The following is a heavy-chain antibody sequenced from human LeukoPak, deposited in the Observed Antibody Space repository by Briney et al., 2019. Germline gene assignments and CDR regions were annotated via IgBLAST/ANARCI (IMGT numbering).Heavy chain of an antibody. CDR1: GFTYSTYC. V-gene: IGHV3-74*01. CDR2: ICPDGTVT. J-gene: IGHJ4*02. Sequence: GGSLRLSCAASGFTYSTYCMHWVRQAPGKGPMWVSRICPDGTVTNYADSVKARFIISRDNARNTVYLRMNSLRVEDTAVYYCVRDFRSADYWGQGTLVTVSS. CDR3: VRDFRSADY.